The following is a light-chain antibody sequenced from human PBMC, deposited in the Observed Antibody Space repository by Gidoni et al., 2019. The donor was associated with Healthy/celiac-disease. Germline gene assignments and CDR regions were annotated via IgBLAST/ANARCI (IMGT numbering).Light chain of an antibody. Sequence: DIVMTQSPDSLAVSLGERATINCKYSQSVLYSSNNKNYLAWYQQKPGQPPKLLIYWASTRESGVPDRFSGSGSGTDFTLTISNLQDEDVAVYYCQQYYSTPLTFGGGTKVEIK. CDR1: QSVLYSSNNKNY. V-gene: IGKV4-1*01. J-gene: IGKJ4*01. CDR3: QQYYSTPLT. CDR2: WAS.